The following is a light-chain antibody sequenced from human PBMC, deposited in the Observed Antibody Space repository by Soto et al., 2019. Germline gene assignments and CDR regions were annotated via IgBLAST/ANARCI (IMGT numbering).Light chain of an antibody. CDR2: QVT. J-gene: IGLJ3*02. Sequence: QSALTQPASVSGAPGQSITIAGTGTSSDVGGYKYVSWYQQHPGKAPKLMIYQVTNRPSGVSNRFSVSKSANTASLTISGLKAEDEADYYCSSYTSSRTRVFGGGTKLTVL. V-gene: IGLV2-14*01. CDR3: SSYTSSRTRV. CDR1: SSDVGGYKY.